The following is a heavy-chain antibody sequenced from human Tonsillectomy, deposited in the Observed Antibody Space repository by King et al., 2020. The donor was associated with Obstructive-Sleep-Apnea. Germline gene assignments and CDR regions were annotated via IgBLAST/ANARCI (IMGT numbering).Heavy chain of an antibody. V-gene: IGHV3-21*01. Sequence: LVQSGGGLVKPGGSLRLSCATSGFTFSSYSMNWVRQAPGKGLEWVSSISSSSSYIYYADSVKGRFTISRDNAENSLHLQMNSLRAEDTAVYYCARQDYDGSGTYYKNYYYYGMDVWGQGTTVTVSS. CDR1: GFTFSSYS. J-gene: IGHJ6*02. CDR2: ISSSSSYI. CDR3: ARQDYDGSGTYYKNYYYYGMDV. D-gene: IGHD3-10*01.